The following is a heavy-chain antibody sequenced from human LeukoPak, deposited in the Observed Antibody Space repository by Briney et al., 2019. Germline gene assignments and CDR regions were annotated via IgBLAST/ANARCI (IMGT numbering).Heavy chain of an antibody. V-gene: IGHV3-21*01. CDR2: ISSSSSYI. J-gene: IGHJ6*02. Sequence: GGSLRLSCAASGFTFSSYSMNWVRQAPGKGLEWVPSISSSSSYIYYADSVKGRFTISRGNAKNSLYLQMNSLRAEDTAVYYCARDDIRNYYYYGMDVWGQGTTVTVSS. CDR3: ARDDIRNYYYYGMDV. CDR1: GFTFSSYS. D-gene: IGHD5-12*01.